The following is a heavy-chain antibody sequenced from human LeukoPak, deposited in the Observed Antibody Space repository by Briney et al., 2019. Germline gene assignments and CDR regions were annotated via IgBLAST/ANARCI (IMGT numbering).Heavy chain of an antibody. CDR3: ATAYNYGRDVFDI. V-gene: IGHV1-46*01. Sequence: ASVKVSCKASGYTFTSYYMHWVRQAPGQGLEWMGIINPSGGSTSYAQKFQGRVTMTRDTSTSTVYMELSSLRSEDTAVYYCATAYNYGRDVFDIWGQGQWSPSLQ. D-gene: IGHD5-18*01. J-gene: IGHJ3*02. CDR2: INPSGGST. CDR1: GYTFTSYY.